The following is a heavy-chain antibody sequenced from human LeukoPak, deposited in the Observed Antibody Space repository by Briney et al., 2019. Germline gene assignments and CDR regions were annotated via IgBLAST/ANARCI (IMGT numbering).Heavy chain of an antibody. CDR1: GYSFSIYW. J-gene: IGHJ3*02. V-gene: IGHV5-51*01. D-gene: IGHD3-10*01. CDR3: ARRRDYYGTASFDI. Sequence: GESLKISCVGSGYSFSIYWIGWVRQMPGKGLEWMGVIYPADSDTKYSPSFQGQVTISAAKSVNTAYLQWSSLKASDTAMYYCARRRDYYGTASFDIWGQGTMVTVSS. CDR2: IYPADSDT.